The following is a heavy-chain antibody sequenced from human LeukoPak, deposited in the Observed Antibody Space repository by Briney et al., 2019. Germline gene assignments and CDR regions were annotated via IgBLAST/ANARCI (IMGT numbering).Heavy chain of an antibody. CDR1: GGSISSYY. Sequence: PSETLSLTCTVSGGSISSYYWSWIRQPAGKGLEWIGRIYTSGSTNYNPSLKSRVTMSVDTSKNQFSLKLSSVTAADTAVYYCARSPKAREGYCSSTSCQQDAFDIWGQGTMVTVSS. CDR3: ARSPKAREGYCSSTSCQQDAFDI. J-gene: IGHJ3*02. D-gene: IGHD2-2*01. V-gene: IGHV4-4*07. CDR2: IYTSGST.